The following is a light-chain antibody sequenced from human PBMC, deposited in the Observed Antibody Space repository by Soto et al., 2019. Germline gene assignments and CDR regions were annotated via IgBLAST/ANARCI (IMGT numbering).Light chain of an antibody. Sequence: QSALTQPRSASGSPGQSVTISCTGTSSDVGGYNYVSWYQQHPGKAPKVMIYDVSKWPSGVPDRFSGSKSGNTASLTISGLQAEDEADYYCCSYAGSYTLVFGGGTKLTVL. V-gene: IGLV2-11*01. CDR2: DVS. CDR3: CSYAGSYTLV. J-gene: IGLJ2*01. CDR1: SSDVGGYNY.